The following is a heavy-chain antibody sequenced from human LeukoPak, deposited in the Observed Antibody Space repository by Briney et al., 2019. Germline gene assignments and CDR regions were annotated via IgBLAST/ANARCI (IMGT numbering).Heavy chain of an antibody. D-gene: IGHD6-6*01. CDR2: IRYDRSST. Sequence: GGSLRLSCAASGFSFNNYGMHWVRQAPGKGLEWVAFIRYDRSSTFYADSVKGRFTISRDNSKTTLYLQMSSLRSDDTAVYYCVKDFYQQLVQGYYFDYWGQGTLVAVSS. J-gene: IGHJ4*02. V-gene: IGHV3-30*02. CDR3: VKDFYQQLVQGYYFDY. CDR1: GFSFNNYG.